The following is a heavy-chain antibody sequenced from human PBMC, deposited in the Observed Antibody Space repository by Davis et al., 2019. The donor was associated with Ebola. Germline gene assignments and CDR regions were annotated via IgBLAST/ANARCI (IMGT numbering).Heavy chain of an antibody. Sequence: SGPTLVKPPETLTLTCTVSGFSFSNARMGVSWIRQPPGKALEWLAHILSTDEKTYSSSLKRRLTISKDTSKSQVVLIMTNMDPMDTATYYCARMMAGYGGKAFDSWGQGTQVTVSS. CDR1: GFSFSNARMG. V-gene: IGHV2-26*01. CDR2: ILSTDEK. J-gene: IGHJ4*02. CDR3: ARMMAGYGGKAFDS. D-gene: IGHD4-23*01.